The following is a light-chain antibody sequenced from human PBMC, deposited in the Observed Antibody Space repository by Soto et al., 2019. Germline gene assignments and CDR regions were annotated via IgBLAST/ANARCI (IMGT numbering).Light chain of an antibody. J-gene: IGKJ4*01. CDR1: QDIRTS. CDR3: QQAHSVPRT. CDR2: LSS. Sequence: DIQMTQSPSSVSASVGDRVTITCRATQDIRTSLGWYQHKPGAAPKLLIYLSSTLAAGVPARFSGSGSGTDFTLTISSLQPEDFATYFCQQAHSVPRTFGGGTKVESK. V-gene: IGKV1-12*01.